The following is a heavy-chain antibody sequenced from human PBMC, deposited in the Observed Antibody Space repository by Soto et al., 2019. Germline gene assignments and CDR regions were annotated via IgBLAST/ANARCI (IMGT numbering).Heavy chain of an antibody. V-gene: IGHV3-48*02. CDR1: GFTFSSYS. Sequence: EVQLVESGGGLVQPGGSLRLSCAASGFTFSSYSMNWVRQAPGKGLEWVSYISTSSNTIYYADSVKGRFTISRDNAKNSLYLQINSLRDEDTAVYYCARGGYSSGWGVDYWGQGTLVTVSS. CDR2: ISTSSNTI. D-gene: IGHD6-19*01. J-gene: IGHJ4*02. CDR3: ARGGYSSGWGVDY.